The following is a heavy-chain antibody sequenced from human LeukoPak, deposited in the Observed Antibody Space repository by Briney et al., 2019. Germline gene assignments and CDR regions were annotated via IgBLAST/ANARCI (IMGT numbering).Heavy chain of an antibody. V-gene: IGHV4-34*01. J-gene: IGHJ4*02. D-gene: IGHD3-3*01. CDR3: ARGGSDYDFWSGYTSSPFDY. Sequence: NPSETLSLTCAVYGGSFSGYYWGWIRQPPGKGLEWIGSFYYSGSTYYDPSLKSRVTISVDTSKNQFSLKLSSVTAADTAVYYCARGGSDYDFWSGYTSSPFDYWGQGTLVTVSS. CDR2: FYYSGST. CDR1: GGSFSGYY.